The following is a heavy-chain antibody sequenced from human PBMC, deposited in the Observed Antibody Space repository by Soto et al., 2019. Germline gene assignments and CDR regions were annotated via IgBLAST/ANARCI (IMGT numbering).Heavy chain of an antibody. Sequence: SVKVSCKASGVTFSRYAISWVRQAPGQGLEWMGGIIPIFGTANYAQKFQGRVTITADESTSTAYMELSSLRSEDTAVYYCARDRHYYDSSGYSTGDAFDIWGQGTMVTVSS. CDR2: IIPIFGTA. J-gene: IGHJ3*02. D-gene: IGHD3-22*01. CDR3: ARDRHYYDSSGYSTGDAFDI. CDR1: GVTFSRYA. V-gene: IGHV1-69*13.